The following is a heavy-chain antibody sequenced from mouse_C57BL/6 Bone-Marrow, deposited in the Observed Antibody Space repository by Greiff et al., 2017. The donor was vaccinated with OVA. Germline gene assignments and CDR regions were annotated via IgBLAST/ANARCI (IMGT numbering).Heavy chain of an antibody. CDR1: GYTFTSYW. J-gene: IGHJ3*01. CDR3: ARNYYSNYSFAY. V-gene: IGHV1-64*01. Sequence: QVQLKQPGAELVKPGASVKLSCKASGYTFTSYWMHWVKQRPGQGLEWIGMIHPNSGSTNYNEKFKSKATLTVDKSSSTAYMQLSSLTSEDSAVYYCARNYYSNYSFAYWGQGTLVTVSA. CDR2: IHPNSGST. D-gene: IGHD2-5*01.